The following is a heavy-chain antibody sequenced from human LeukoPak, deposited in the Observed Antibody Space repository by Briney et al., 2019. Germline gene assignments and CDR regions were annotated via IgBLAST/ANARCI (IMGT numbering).Heavy chain of an antibody. CDR2: IYHSGST. CDR3: ARGATVTTLDP. CDR1: GGSISSGGYS. D-gene: IGHD4-17*01. Sequence: PSETLSLTCAVSGGSISSGGYSWSWIRQPPGKVLEWIGYIYHSGSTYYNPSLKSRVTISVDRSKNQFSLKLSSVTAADTAVYYCARGATVTTLDPWGQGTLVTVSP. V-gene: IGHV4-30-2*01. J-gene: IGHJ5*02.